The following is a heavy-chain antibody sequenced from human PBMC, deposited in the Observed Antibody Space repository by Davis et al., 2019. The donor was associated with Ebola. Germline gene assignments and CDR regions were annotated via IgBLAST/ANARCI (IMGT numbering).Heavy chain of an antibody. CDR1: GFTFSSYW. D-gene: IGHD2-2*01. CDR3: ASTTAWSVLVPAAMPFDY. CDR2: IKQDGSEK. Sequence: GGSLRLSCAASGFTFSSYWMSWVRQAPGKGLEWVANIKQDGSEKYYVDSVKGRFTISRDNSKNTLYLQMNSLRAEDTAVYYCASTTAWSVLVPAAMPFDYWGQGTLVTVSS. V-gene: IGHV3-7*01. J-gene: IGHJ4*02.